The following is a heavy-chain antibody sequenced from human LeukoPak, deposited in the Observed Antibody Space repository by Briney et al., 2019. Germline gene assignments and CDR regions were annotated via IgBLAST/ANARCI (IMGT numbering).Heavy chain of an antibody. Sequence: SDTLSLTCTVSGGSISSYYWSWIRQPPGKGLEWIGYIYYSGSTNYNPSLKSRVTISVDTSKNQFSLKLSSVTAADTAVYYCARDLALWFGELPRDWYFDLWGRGALVTVSS. V-gene: IGHV4-59*01. CDR1: GGSISSYY. CDR3: ARDLALWFGELPRDWYFDL. CDR2: IYYSGST. D-gene: IGHD3-10*01. J-gene: IGHJ2*01.